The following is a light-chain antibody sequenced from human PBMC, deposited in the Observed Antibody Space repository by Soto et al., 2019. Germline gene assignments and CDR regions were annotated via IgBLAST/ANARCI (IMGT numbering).Light chain of an antibody. CDR2: GAS. CDR1: QRVSSN. Sequence: EIVMTQSPATLSVATGERATLSCSASQRVSSNLAWYQQKPGQAPRLLIYGASTRANGIPARFSGSGSGTDFTLTISSLQSEDFAVYYCQQYNNWPYTLGPGTKLEIK. CDR3: QQYNNWPYT. V-gene: IGKV3-15*01. J-gene: IGKJ2*01.